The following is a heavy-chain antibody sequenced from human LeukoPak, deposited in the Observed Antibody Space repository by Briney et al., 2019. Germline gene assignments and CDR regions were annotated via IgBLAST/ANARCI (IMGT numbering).Heavy chain of an antibody. J-gene: IGHJ4*02. CDR2: INHSGST. V-gene: IGHV4-34*01. D-gene: IGHD5-18*01. CDR3: ARVGVLDTAMPIYYFDY. CDR1: GGSISSYY. Sequence: PSETLSLTCTVSGGSISSYYWSWIRQPPGKGLEWNGEINHSGSTNYNPSLKSRVTISVDTSKNQFSLKLSSVTAADTAVYYCARVGVLDTAMPIYYFDYWGQGTLVTVSS.